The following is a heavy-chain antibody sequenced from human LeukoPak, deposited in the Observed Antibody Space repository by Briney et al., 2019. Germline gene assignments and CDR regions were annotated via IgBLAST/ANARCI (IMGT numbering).Heavy chain of an antibody. CDR3: ARDVATDYGDFDAFDI. D-gene: IGHD4-17*01. V-gene: IGHV3-66*01. J-gene: IGHJ3*02. CDR2: IYSGGST. CDR1: GFTVSSNY. Sequence: GGSLRLSCAASGFTVSSNYMSWVRQAPGKGLEWVSVIYSGGSTYYADSVKGRFTISRDNSKNTLYLQMNSLRAEDTAVYYCARDVATDYGDFDAFDIWGQGTMVTVSS.